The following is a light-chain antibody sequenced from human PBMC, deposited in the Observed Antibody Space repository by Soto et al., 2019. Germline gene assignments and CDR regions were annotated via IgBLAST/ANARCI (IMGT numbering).Light chain of an antibody. J-gene: IGLJ1*01. CDR2: DVS. V-gene: IGLV2-14*01. CDR1: RSDVGGYNY. CDR3: TSYTSSYYV. Sequence: QSPMTQPASVSGTPGPSITISCTGTRSDVGGYNYVSWYQQHPGKAPKLMIYDVSNRPSGVSNRFSGSKSGNTASLTISGHQAEDEADYYSTSYTSSYYVFGTGNEVPV.